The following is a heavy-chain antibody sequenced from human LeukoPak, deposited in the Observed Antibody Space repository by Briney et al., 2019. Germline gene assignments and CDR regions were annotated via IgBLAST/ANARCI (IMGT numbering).Heavy chain of an antibody. J-gene: IGHJ5*02. D-gene: IGHD1-1*01. V-gene: IGHV5-51*01. CDR1: GYTFTNYW. CDR2: VHPEDSEI. CDR3: ARGANSLSWFDP. Sequence: GESLKISCKGSGYTFTNYWIGWVRQMPGKGLEWMGIVHPEDSEITYSPSFQGQITISADRSINTAFLQWSSLKASDTAMYYCARGANSLSWFDPWGQGTLVTVSS.